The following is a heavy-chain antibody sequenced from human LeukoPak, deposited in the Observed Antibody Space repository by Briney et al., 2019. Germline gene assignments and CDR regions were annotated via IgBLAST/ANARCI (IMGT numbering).Heavy chain of an antibody. CDR2: IYHSGST. V-gene: IGHV4-38-2*02. Sequence: PSETLSLTCTVSGYSISSGYYWGWIRQPPGKGLEWIGTIYHSGSTYYNPSLKSRVTISVDTSKNQFSLKLTSVTAADTAVYYCARVRGYCSSTICYRYYFDYWGQGTLVSVSS. J-gene: IGHJ4*02. CDR3: ARVRGYCSSTICYRYYFDY. D-gene: IGHD2-2*01. CDR1: GYSISSGYY.